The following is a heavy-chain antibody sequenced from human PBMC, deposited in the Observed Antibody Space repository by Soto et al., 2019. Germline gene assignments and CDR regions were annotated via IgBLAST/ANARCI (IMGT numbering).Heavy chain of an antibody. Sequence: SETLSLTCAVYGGSFSGYYWSWIRQPPGKGLEWMGEINHSGSTNYNPSLTSRVTISVDTSKKQFSLKLSSVSAADTAVYYRARSQDITIVGVVITYYGMYVWGQGTTVTVSS. V-gene: IGHV4-34*01. J-gene: IGHJ6*02. CDR1: GGSFSGYY. D-gene: IGHD3-3*01. CDR3: ARSQDITIVGVVITYYGMYV. CDR2: INHSGST.